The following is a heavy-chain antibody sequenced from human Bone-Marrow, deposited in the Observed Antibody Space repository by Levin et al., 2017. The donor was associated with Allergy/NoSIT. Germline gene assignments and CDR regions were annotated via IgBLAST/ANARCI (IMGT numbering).Heavy chain of an antibody. Sequence: PGGSLRLSCVASGFTFSDYYMSWIRQAPGKGLEWLSYISGSGNTIYYADSVKGRFTISRENAKNPLYLQMNSLRAEDTAVYYCARRAQGRAFDSWGQGTMVTISS. V-gene: IGHV3-11*01. CDR3: ARRAQGRAFDS. CDR2: ISGSGNTI. CDR1: GFTFSDYY. J-gene: IGHJ3*02.